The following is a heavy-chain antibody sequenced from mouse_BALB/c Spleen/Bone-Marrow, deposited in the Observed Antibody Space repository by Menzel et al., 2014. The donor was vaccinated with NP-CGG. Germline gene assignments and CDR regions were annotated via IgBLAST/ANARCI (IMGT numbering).Heavy chain of an antibody. J-gene: IGHJ3*01. Sequence: EVQLQESGGGLVQPGGSLKLSCAASGFDFSRYWMTWVRQAPGKGLEWIGEINPDSSTINYTPSLKDKFIISRDNAKNTLYLQMSKVRSEDTALYYCVKNYYYGYVAYWGQGTLVTVSA. CDR1: GFDFSRYW. CDR2: INPDSSTI. V-gene: IGHV4-1*02. D-gene: IGHD1-2*01. CDR3: VKNYYYGYVAY.